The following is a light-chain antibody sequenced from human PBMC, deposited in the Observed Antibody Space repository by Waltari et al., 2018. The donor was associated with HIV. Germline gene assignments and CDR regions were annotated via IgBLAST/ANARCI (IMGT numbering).Light chain of an antibody. CDR2: GNS. Sequence: QSVLTQPPSVSGAPGQRVTISCPGRSSNIRAGCDVHGYQQLPGPAPKLLIYGNSNRPSGVPDRFSGSKSDTSASLAITGLQAEDEADYYCQSYDSSLSGYVFGTGTKVTVL. CDR1: SSNIRAGCD. CDR3: QSYDSSLSGYV. J-gene: IGLJ1*01. V-gene: IGLV1-40*01.